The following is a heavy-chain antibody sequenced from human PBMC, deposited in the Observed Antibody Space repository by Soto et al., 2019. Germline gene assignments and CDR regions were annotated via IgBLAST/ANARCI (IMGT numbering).Heavy chain of an antibody. J-gene: IGHJ4*02. D-gene: IGHD5-18*01. CDR2: VYYSGST. V-gene: IGHV4-39*07. Sequence: SETLSLTCTVSGGSISSTNYYWGWIRQPPGKGLEYIGNVYYSGSTDYNPSLKSRVTISVDTSKNQFSLKLSSVTAADTAVYYCARSEGYSYGFDFDYWGQGTLVTVSS. CDR3: ARSEGYSYGFDFDY. CDR1: GGSISSTNYY.